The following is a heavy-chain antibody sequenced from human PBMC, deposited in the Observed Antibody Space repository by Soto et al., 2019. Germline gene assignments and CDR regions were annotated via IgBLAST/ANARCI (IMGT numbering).Heavy chain of an antibody. V-gene: IGHV1-18*01. Sequence: QVQLVQSGGEVKKPGASVKVSCRASGYTFSDYAISWVRQAPGQGLEWMGWISASTRNTDQAQNFQGRVTMTLDTSTNTAYMELRSLRSDDTAVYYCVRCYGSVGSCYACWHFDLWGRGTLVTVSS. CDR1: GYTFSDYA. CDR3: VRCYGSVGSCYACWHFDL. D-gene: IGHD2-15*01. J-gene: IGHJ2*01. CDR2: ISASTRNT.